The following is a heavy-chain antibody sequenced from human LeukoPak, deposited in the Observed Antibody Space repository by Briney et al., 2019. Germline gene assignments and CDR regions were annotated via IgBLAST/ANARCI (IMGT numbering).Heavy chain of an antibody. Sequence: ASVKVSCKASGYTFTSYGISWVRQAPGQGLEWMGWISAYNGNTNYAQKLQGRVTMTTDTSTSTAYMALRSLRSDDTAVYYCAISTLFSAAMNFDYWGQGTLVTVSS. CDR1: GYTFTSYG. D-gene: IGHD2-2*01. CDR3: AISTLFSAAMNFDY. CDR2: ISAYNGNT. J-gene: IGHJ4*02. V-gene: IGHV1-18*04.